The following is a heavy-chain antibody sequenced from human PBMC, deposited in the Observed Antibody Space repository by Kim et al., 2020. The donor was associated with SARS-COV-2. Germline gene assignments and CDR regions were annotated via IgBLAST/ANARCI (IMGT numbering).Heavy chain of an antibody. CDR1: GGYISSGGYS. CDR3: ARGKSDSSGYYSTNFDY. CDR2: IYHSGST. D-gene: IGHD3-22*01. Sequence: SETLSLTCAVSGGYISSGGYSWSWIRQPPGKGLEWIGYIYHSGSTYYNPSLKSRVTISVDRSKNQFSLKLSSVTAADTAVYYCARGKSDSSGYYSTNFDYWGQGTLVTVSS. J-gene: IGHJ4*02. V-gene: IGHV4-30-2*01.